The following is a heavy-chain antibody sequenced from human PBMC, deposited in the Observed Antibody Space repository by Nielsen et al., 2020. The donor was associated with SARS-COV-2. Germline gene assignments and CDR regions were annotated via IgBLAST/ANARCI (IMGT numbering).Heavy chain of an antibody. CDR1: GFTFSSYA. Sequence: GESLKISCAASGFTFSSYAMSWVRQAPGKELEWVSAISGSGGSTYYADSVKGRFTISRDNSKNTLYLQMNSLRAEDTAVYYCAKGDHPRVTYYFDYWGQGTLVTVSS. J-gene: IGHJ4*02. D-gene: IGHD2-21*02. V-gene: IGHV3-23*01. CDR3: AKGDHPRVTYYFDY. CDR2: ISGSGGST.